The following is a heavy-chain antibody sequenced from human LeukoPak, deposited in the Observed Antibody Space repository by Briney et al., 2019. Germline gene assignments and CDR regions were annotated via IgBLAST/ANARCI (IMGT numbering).Heavy chain of an antibody. CDR2: ISGAGINT. CDR1: GFTFSSYA. Sequence: GGSLRLPCAASGFTFSSYAMSWVRQAPGKGLEWVSGISGAGINTYYADSVKGRFTISRDNSKNTLYLQMNSLRAEDTAVYYCAKGYSYGYLDYWGQGTLVTVSS. D-gene: IGHD5-18*01. V-gene: IGHV3-23*01. CDR3: AKGYSYGYLDY. J-gene: IGHJ4*02.